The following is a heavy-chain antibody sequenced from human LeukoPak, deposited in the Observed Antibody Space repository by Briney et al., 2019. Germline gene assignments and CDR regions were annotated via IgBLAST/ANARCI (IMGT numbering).Heavy chain of an antibody. CDR1: GYTFTSYG. Sequence: EASVKVSCKASGYTFTSYGISWVRQAPGQGLEWMGWISAYNGNTNYAQKLQGRVTMTTDTSTSTAYMELRSLRSDDTAVYYCARVVVVPAAIGGLLESGDPWFDPWGQGTLVTVSS. D-gene: IGHD2-2*01. V-gene: IGHV1-18*01. J-gene: IGHJ5*02. CDR2: ISAYNGNT. CDR3: ARVVVVPAAIGGLLESGDPWFDP.